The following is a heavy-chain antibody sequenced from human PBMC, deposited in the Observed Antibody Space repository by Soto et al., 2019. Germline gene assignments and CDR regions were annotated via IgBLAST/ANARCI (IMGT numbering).Heavy chain of an antibody. Sequence: GGSLSLSCAASGFTFSNYGMHWVRQAPGKGLEWVAVISYDGSNKYYADSVKGRFTISRDNSKNTLYLQMNSLRAEDTAVYYCAKDLGSGSYLFDAFDLWGQGTMVTVSS. J-gene: IGHJ3*01. D-gene: IGHD1-26*01. CDR3: AKDLGSGSYLFDAFDL. CDR2: ISYDGSNK. CDR1: GFTFSNYG. V-gene: IGHV3-30*18.